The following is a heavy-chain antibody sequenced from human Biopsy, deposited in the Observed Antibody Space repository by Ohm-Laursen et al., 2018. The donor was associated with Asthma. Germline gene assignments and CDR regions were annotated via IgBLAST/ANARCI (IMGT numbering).Heavy chain of an antibody. J-gene: IGHJ3*02. CDR2: INAGNGNT. CDR3: ARTYYDFLTGQVNDALAM. CDR1: GYTFINYA. D-gene: IGHD3-9*01. Sequence: GASVKVSCKASGYTFINYAIHWVRQAPGQRLEWMGWINAGNGNTKYSEKFQGRVTITRDTSASTAYMDLSSLRPEDTAVYYCARTYYDFLTGQVNDALAMWGQGTVVTVSS. V-gene: IGHV1-3*01.